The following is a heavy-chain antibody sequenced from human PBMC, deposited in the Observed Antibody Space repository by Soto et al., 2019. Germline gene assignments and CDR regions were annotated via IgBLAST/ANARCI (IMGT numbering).Heavy chain of an antibody. V-gene: IGHV4-59*01. CDR3: ARDRSRVHYGMDV. CDR1: GGSIGSYY. Sequence: SETLSLTCTVSGGSIGSYYWIWVRRPPGKGLEWIGYIDYRGTTKYNPSLRSRVTMSVDTSKSRFSLRLTSVSAADTAVYYCARDRSRVHYGMDVWGLGTTVTVSS. D-gene: IGHD3-16*02. J-gene: IGHJ6*02. CDR2: IDYRGTT.